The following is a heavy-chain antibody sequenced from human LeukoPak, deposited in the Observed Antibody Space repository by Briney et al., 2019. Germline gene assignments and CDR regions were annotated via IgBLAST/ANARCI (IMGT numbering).Heavy chain of an antibody. CDR1: GFTLSYYW. Sequence: GGSLRLSCAASGFTLSYYWMHWVRQGPGKGLVWVSTINGDGSSTNYADSVKGRLTISRDNAKNTLYLEMNSLRVEDTAVYYCARDPRNKGFDPWGQGTLVTVSS. J-gene: IGHJ5*02. V-gene: IGHV3-74*01. CDR2: INGDGSST. D-gene: IGHD1/OR15-1a*01. CDR3: ARDPRNKGFDP.